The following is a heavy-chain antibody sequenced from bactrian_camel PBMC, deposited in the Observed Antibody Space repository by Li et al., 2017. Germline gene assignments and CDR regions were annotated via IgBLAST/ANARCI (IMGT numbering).Heavy chain of an antibody. J-gene: IGHJ6*01. D-gene: IGHD6*01. CDR3: NIIPTAYGRGGGESCEADLGH. Sequence: DVQLVESGGGLVQPGGSLRLSCTSSLFSYPYMTWVRQGPGMQRERVAAIYTRGGTTSYADSVKGRFTISQDNAKDTVYLQMNSLKPEDTAMYYCNIIPTAYGRGGGESCEADLGHWGQGTQVTVS. CDR1: LFSYPY. CDR2: IYTRGGTT. V-gene: IGHV3S40*01.